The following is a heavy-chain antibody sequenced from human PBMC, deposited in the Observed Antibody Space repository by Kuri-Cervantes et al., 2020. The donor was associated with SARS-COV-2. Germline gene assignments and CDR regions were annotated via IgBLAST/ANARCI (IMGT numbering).Heavy chain of an antibody. CDR2: ISFDGAKE. CDR3: AKDMVPRPGAISSFDY. V-gene: IGHV3-30*18. CDR1: RFKFSCDR. Sequence: GESLEISCAASRFKFSCDRMNWVRQAPGKGLEWVTVISFDGAKEHYADSVKGRFTISRDNSKNTLYLQMNSLRAEDTAVYYCAKDMVPRPGAISSFDYWGQGTLVTVSS. D-gene: IGHD1-26*01. J-gene: IGHJ4*02.